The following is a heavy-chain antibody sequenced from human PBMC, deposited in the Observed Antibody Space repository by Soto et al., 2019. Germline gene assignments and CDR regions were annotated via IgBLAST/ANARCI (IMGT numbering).Heavy chain of an antibody. Sequence: GGSLRLSCAASGFTFSSYAMSWVRQAPGKGLEWVSAISGSGGSTYYADSVKGRFTISRDNSKNTLYLQMNSLRAEYTAVYYCAKATVYYYYYYMDVWGKGTTVTVSS. J-gene: IGHJ6*03. CDR3: AKATVYYYYYYMDV. CDR1: GFTFSSYA. V-gene: IGHV3-23*01. D-gene: IGHD4-17*01. CDR2: ISGSGGST.